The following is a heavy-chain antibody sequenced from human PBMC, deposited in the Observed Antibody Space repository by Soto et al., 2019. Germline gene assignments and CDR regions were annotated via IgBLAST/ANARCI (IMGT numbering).Heavy chain of an antibody. Sequence: PSETLSLTCNVSGGSISGYYWSWFRQSPGKGLEYIGYIYYRGSTNYNSSLKSRVTMSVDTSRNQFSLKMNSVTAADTAVYYCAIQQLPPSYYSLDSWGHGTPVTV. CDR1: GGSISGYY. V-gene: IGHV4-59*01. CDR3: AIQQLPPSYYSLDS. D-gene: IGHD6-13*01. J-gene: IGHJ5*01. CDR2: IYYRGST.